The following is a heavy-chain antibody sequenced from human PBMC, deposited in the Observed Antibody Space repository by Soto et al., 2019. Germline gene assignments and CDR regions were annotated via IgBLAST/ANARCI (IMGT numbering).Heavy chain of an antibody. CDR2: IYYSGST. CDR1: GGSISSGGYY. D-gene: IGHD3-22*01. Sequence: LCGGSISSGGYYWSWIRQHPGKGLEWIGYIYYSGSTYYNPSLKSRVTISVDTSKNQFSLKLSSVTAADTAVYYCAREGYYYDSSGYHDAFDIWGQGTMVTVSS. J-gene: IGHJ3*02. V-gene: IGHV4-31*02. CDR3: AREGYYYDSSGYHDAFDI.